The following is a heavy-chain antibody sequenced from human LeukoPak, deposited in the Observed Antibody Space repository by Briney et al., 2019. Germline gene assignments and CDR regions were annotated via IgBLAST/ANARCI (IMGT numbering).Heavy chain of an antibody. J-gene: IGHJ4*02. V-gene: IGHV3-23*01. Sequence: GGSLRLSCAASGFTFSNYDMSWVRQAPGKGLEWVSCISASGGGTYYADSVKGRFTISRDNSKNSLYLQMNSLRAEDTAVYYCARDHRGQLATDYWGQGTLVTVSS. CDR1: GFTFSNYD. CDR3: ARDHRGQLATDY. D-gene: IGHD6-6*01. CDR2: ISASGGGT.